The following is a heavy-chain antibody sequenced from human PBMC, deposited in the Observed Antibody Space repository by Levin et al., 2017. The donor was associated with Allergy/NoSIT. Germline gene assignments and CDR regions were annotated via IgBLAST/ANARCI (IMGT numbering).Heavy chain of an antibody. Sequence: KISCKASEDTFRSYALNWVRQAPGQGLEWMGGITPIFGIPNYAQKFQGRVTITADESTSTAHMELSSLRSADTAVYYCAREAGNLGALDIWGQGTMVTVSS. CDR2: ITPIFGIP. V-gene: IGHV1-69*01. J-gene: IGHJ3*02. D-gene: IGHD6-13*01. CDR3: AREAGNLGALDI. CDR1: EDTFRSYA.